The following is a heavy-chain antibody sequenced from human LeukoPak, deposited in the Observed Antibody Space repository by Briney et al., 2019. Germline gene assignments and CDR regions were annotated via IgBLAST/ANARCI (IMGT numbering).Heavy chain of an antibody. CDR2: IWYDGNNE. Sequence: GGSLRLSCAASGFTFSFYGMHWVRQAPGKGLKWVALIWYDGNNEYYADSVRGRFTISRDNSKNMLYLQMNSLRAEDTAVYYCAKKAPAGGDYYYMDVWGQGTTVTVSS. CDR1: GFTFSFYG. CDR3: AKKAPAGGDYYYMDV. D-gene: IGHD1-1*01. V-gene: IGHV3-33*06. J-gene: IGHJ6*03.